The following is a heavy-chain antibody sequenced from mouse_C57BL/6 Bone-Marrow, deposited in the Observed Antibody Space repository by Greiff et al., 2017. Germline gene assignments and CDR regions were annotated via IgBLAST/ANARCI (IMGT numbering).Heavy chain of an antibody. CDR1: GFTFSDYY. J-gene: IGHJ3*01. Sequence: DVLLVESERGLVQPGSSMKLSCTASGFTFSDYYMAWVRQVPEKGLEWVANINYNGSSTYYLDSLKVRFIITRDNAKNILYLQMSSLTSEDTATYYCARDRSYYDYYVLAYWGQGTLVTVAA. V-gene: IGHV5-16*01. CDR3: ARDRSYYDYYVLAY. D-gene: IGHD2-4*01. CDR2: INYNGSST.